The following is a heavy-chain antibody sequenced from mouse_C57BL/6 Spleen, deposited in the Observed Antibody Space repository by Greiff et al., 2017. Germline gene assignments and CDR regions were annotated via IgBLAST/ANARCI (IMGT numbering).Heavy chain of an antibody. J-gene: IGHJ2*01. Sequence: VKLQESGPGLVQPSQSLSITCTVSGFSLTSYGVHWVRQSPGKGLEWLGVIWSGGSTDYNSAFLSRLSISKDNSKSQVFFKMNSLQADDTAIYDCARNYYGSSEYDVDYWGQGTTLSVSS. V-gene: IGHV2-2*01. CDR2: IWSGGST. D-gene: IGHD1-1*01. CDR1: GFSLTSYG. CDR3: ARNYYGSSEYDVDY.